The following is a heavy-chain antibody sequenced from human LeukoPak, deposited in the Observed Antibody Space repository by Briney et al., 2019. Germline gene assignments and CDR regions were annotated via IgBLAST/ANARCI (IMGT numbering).Heavy chain of an antibody. J-gene: IGHJ4*02. V-gene: IGHV4-34*01. Sequence: SGTLSLTCAVYGGSFSGYYWSWIRQPPGGGLEWIGEINHSGSTNYNPSLKSRVTISVDTSKNQFSLKRSSVAAADAAVYYCGGRRGGWHIDYWGQGTLVTVSS. CDR2: INHSGST. CDR3: GGRRGGWHIDY. D-gene: IGHD3-16*01. CDR1: GGSFSGYY.